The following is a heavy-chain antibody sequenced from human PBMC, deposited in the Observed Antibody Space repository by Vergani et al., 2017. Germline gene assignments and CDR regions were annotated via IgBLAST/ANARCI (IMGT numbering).Heavy chain of an antibody. CDR1: GGSISSSSYY. J-gene: IGHJ4*02. D-gene: IGHD4-17*01. Sequence: QLQLQESGPGLVKPSETLSLTCTVSGGSISSSSYYWGWIRQPPGKGLEWIGSIYYSGSTYYNPSLKSRVTISVDTSKNQFSLKLSSVTAADTAVYYCARDVDYGDYFDYWGQGTLVTVSS. V-gene: IGHV4-39*02. CDR3: ARDVDYGDYFDY. CDR2: IYYSGST.